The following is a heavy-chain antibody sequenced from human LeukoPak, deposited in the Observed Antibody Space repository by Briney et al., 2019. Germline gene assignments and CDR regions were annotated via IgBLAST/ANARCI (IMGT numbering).Heavy chain of an antibody. CDR1: GGSISSGSYY. D-gene: IGHD1-1*01. Sequence: SETLSLTCTVSGGSISSGSYYWSWIRQPAGKGLEWIGRIYTSGSTNYNPSLKSRVTISVDTSKNQFSLKLSSVTAADTAAYYCARVATGTTGDYYYYYGMDVWGKGTTVTVSS. CDR2: IYTSGST. V-gene: IGHV4-61*02. CDR3: ARVATGTTGDYYYYYGMDV. J-gene: IGHJ6*04.